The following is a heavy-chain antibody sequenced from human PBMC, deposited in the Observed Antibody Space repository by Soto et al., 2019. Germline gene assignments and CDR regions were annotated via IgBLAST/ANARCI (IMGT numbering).Heavy chain of an antibody. V-gene: IGHV3-23*01. Sequence: EVQLLESGGELVQPGGSLRLSCAASGFTFTTYAMTWVRQAPGKGLEWVSAISGSGGSTYYADSVKGRFTISRDNSKNTLYLQMNSLRAEDTAVYYCAKDKDTTFSPQDYWGQGTLVTVSS. CDR3: AKDKDTTFSPQDY. CDR2: ISGSGGST. D-gene: IGHD2-15*01. J-gene: IGHJ4*02. CDR1: GFTFTTYA.